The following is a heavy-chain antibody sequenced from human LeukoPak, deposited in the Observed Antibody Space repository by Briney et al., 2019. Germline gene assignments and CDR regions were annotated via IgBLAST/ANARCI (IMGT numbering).Heavy chain of an antibody. D-gene: IGHD2-2*01. Sequence: PGGSLRLSCAASGVTFDDYAMSWVRQAPGKGLDWVSGINWSGGSTGYADSVKGRFTISRDNAKNSLSLRMNSLRAEDTALYHCARGKSSSTGAQPDYWGQGTLVTVSS. CDR1: GVTFDDYA. CDR3: ARGKSSSTGAQPDY. CDR2: INWSGGST. V-gene: IGHV3-20*01. J-gene: IGHJ4*02.